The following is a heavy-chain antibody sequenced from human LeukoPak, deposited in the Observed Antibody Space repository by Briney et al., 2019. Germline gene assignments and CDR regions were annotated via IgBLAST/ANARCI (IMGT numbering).Heavy chain of an antibody. D-gene: IGHD1-20*01. Sequence: GGSLRLSCAASGFTFSSYAMSWVRQAPGKGLEWVSAVSGSGSSTYYADSVKGRFTIFRDNSKNTLYLQMNSLRAEDTALYYCARDDNWNDKPFDHWGQGVLVTVSS. CDR3: ARDDNWNDKPFDH. CDR1: GFTFSSYA. J-gene: IGHJ4*02. V-gene: IGHV3-23*01. CDR2: VSGSGSST.